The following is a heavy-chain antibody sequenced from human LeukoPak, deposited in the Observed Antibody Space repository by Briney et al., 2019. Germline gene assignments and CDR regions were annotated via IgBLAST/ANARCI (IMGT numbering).Heavy chain of an antibody. CDR3: ARDFGYDSSGYYPDY. V-gene: IGHV1-46*01. Sequence: ASVTVSCTASGYTFTSYYMHWVRQAPGQGLEWMGIINPSGGSTSYAQKFQGRVTMTRDTSTSTVYMELSSLRSEDTAVYYCARDFGYDSSGYYPDYWGQGTLVTVSS. CDR1: GYTFTSYY. J-gene: IGHJ4*02. D-gene: IGHD3-22*01. CDR2: INPSGGST.